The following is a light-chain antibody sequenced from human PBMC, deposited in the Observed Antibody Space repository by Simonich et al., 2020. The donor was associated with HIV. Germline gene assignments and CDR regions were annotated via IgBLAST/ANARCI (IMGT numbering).Light chain of an antibody. J-gene: IGKJ4*01. Sequence: IQMTQSPSTLSASVGDRVTITCRASQSISNWLAWYQQKPGKAPKVLIYKASSLESGVPSRFSGSGSGTDVTLTISSLQPEDVATYYGQRTYNAPLTFGGGTKVEIK. V-gene: IGKV1-5*03. CDR3: QRTYNAPLT. CDR2: KAS. CDR1: QSISNW.